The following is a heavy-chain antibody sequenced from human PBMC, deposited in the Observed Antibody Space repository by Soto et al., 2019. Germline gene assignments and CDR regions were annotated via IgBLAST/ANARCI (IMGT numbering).Heavy chain of an antibody. CDR2: IDPSDSYT. Sequence: GESLKISCKGSGYSFTSYWISWVRQMPGKGLEWMGRIDPSDSYTNYSPSFQGHVTISADKSISTAYLQWSSLKASDTAMYYCASPIVDTAIVTEAFDIWGQGTMVTVSS. J-gene: IGHJ3*02. CDR3: ASPIVDTAIVTEAFDI. CDR1: GYSFTSYW. D-gene: IGHD5-18*01. V-gene: IGHV5-10-1*01.